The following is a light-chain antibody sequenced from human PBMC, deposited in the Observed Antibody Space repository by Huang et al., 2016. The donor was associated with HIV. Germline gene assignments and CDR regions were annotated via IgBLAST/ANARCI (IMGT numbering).Light chain of an antibody. CDR3: QQHYSSPPT. CDR2: WAS. Sequence: DIVMTQSPDSLAVSLGERATINCKSSQSLLYNSNNKNYLAWYQQKPGQPPNLVIYWASSRKSGVPDRFIGSGSETDFTLTISSLQAEDVAVYYCQQHYSSPPTFGQGTKLEIK. J-gene: IGKJ2*01. CDR1: QSLLYNSNNKNY. V-gene: IGKV4-1*01.